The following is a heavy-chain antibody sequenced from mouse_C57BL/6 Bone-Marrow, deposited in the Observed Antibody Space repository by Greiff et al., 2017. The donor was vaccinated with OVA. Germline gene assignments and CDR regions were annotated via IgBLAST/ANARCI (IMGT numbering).Heavy chain of an antibody. CDR2: IYPGDGDT. D-gene: IGHD1-1*01. CDR3: ASRNYYYGSGAMDY. J-gene: IGHJ4*01. CDR1: GYAFSSSW. V-gene: IGHV1-82*01. Sequence: VQLQQSGPELVKPGASVKISCKASGYAFSSSWMNWVKQRPGKGLEWIGRIYPGDGDTNYNGKFKGKATLTADKSSSTAYMQLCRLTSVDSAVYFCASRNYYYGSGAMDYWGQGTSVTVSS.